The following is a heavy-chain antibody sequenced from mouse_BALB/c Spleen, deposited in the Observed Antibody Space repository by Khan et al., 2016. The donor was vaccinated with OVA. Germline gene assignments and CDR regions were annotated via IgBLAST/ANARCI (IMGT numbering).Heavy chain of an antibody. CDR2: INPNTGYT. V-gene: IGHV1-7*01. J-gene: IGHJ2*01. Sequence: QVQLQQSGAELAKPGASVKMSCKASGYTFINYWILWVKQRPGQGLEWIGYINPNTGYTEYNQNFKDKATLTSEKSSSTAYMQLSSLTSEDSAVYYCARRGLRWDFDYWGQGTTLTVSS. CDR1: GYTFINYW. D-gene: IGHD1-1*01. CDR3: ARRGLRWDFDY.